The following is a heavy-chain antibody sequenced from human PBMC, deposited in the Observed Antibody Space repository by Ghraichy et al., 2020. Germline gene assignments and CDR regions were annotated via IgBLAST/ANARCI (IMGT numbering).Heavy chain of an antibody. V-gene: IGHV1-69*06. CDR1: GGTFSSYA. J-gene: IGHJ4*02. Sequence: SVKVSCKASGGTFSSYAISWVRQAPGEGLEWMGGIIPMFGTTNYAQKFQGRVTITADTSTSTAYMELSSLRSEDTAVYYCARGAVTTYHFFDYWGQGSLVIVSS. CDR2: IIPMFGTT. D-gene: IGHD4-17*01. CDR3: ARGAVTTYHFFDY.